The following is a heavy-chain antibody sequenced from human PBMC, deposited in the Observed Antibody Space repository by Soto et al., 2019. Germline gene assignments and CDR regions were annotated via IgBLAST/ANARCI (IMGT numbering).Heavy chain of an antibody. V-gene: IGHV3-48*03. Sequence: GGSLRLSCAASGFTFSNFEMNWVRQAPGKGLEWVSYISSGGNTMYYADSVKGRFTISRDNAKDSLYLEMNSLRAEDTAVYYCVREFVRDFHNWFDLWGQGTLVTGSS. CDR2: ISSGGNTM. CDR1: GFTFSNFE. D-gene: IGHD2-21*02. CDR3: VREFVRDFHNWFDL. J-gene: IGHJ5*02.